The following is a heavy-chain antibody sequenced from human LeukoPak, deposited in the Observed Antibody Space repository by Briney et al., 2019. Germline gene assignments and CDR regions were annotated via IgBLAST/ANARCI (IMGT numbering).Heavy chain of an antibody. J-gene: IGHJ5*02. D-gene: IGHD2-2*01. CDR2: IYTSGST. V-gene: IGHV4-61*02. Sequence: SETLSLTCTVSGGSISSGSYYWSWIRQPAGKGLEWIGRIYTSGSTNYNPSLKSRVTISVDTSKNQFSLKLSSVTAADTAVYYCARDWSGGTSLYWFDPWGQGTLVTVSS. CDR3: ARDWSGGTSLYWFDP. CDR1: GGSISSGSYY.